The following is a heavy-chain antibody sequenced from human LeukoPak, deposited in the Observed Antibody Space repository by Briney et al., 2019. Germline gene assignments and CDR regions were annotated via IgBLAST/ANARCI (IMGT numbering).Heavy chain of an antibody. V-gene: IGHV1-2*02. CDR2: INPDSGGT. CDR3: ARGRTYDIYDY. CDR1: GYSFTDYY. J-gene: IGHJ4*02. D-gene: IGHD3-9*01. Sequence: ASVKVSCKASGYSFTDYYMHWVRQAPGQGLEWMGWINPDSGGTNYAQKFQGRVTMTRDTSISTAYMELSSLRPDDTAVYYCARGRTYDIYDYWGQGTLVTVSS.